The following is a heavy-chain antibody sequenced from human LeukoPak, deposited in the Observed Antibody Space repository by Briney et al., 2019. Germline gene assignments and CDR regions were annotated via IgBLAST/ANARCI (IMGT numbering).Heavy chain of an antibody. J-gene: IGHJ4*02. CDR1: GDSFSSSTYY. D-gene: IGHD1-26*01. CDR3: ARQSGELLGVFDY. V-gene: IGHV4-39*07. Sequence: SETLSLTCSVSGDSFSSSTYYWGWVRQTPGKGLEWIGSTSYSGNAYYNPSLKSRVTISVDTSRNQFSLKMNSVTAADTAVYYCARQSGELLGVFDYWGQGTLVTVSS. CDR2: TSYSGNA.